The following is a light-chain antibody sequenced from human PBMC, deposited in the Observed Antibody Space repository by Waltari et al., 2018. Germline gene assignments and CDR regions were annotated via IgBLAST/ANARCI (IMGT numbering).Light chain of an antibody. CDR1: NSNIGGNF. CDR2: NDN. J-gene: IGLJ3*02. CDR3: AVWDDSLGGV. Sequence: QSVLTQPPSVSGTPGQRVTISCSGSNSNIGGNFVHWYQQLTGKAPKLLIYNDNQGPSGVPDRFSASKSGTSAALAITGLQSEDEADYYCAVWDDSLGGVFGGGTKLTVL. V-gene: IGLV1-44*01.